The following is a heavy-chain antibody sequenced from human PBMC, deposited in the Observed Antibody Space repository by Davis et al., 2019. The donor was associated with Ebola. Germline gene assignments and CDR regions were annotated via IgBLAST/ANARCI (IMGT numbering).Heavy chain of an antibody. D-gene: IGHD2-2*02. V-gene: IGHV3-15*01. Sequence: PGGSLRLSCAVSGLRFSDAWMSWVRQAPGKGLEWVGRMKSYGSGGTTDYAAPVKGRFTISRDDSKNTLFLQMNSLKTEDTAVYYCTTDGRYCSTTSCYNIDYWGQGTLVTVSS. CDR2: MKSYGSGGTT. CDR1: GLRFSDAW. CDR3: TTDGRYCSTTSCYNIDY. J-gene: IGHJ4*02.